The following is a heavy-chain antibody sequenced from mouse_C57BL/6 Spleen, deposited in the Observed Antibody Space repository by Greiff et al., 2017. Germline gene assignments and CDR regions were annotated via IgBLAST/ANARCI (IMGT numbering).Heavy chain of an antibody. J-gene: IGHJ2*01. CDR2: IYPGGGYT. CDR3: ARRGVAAYFDY. Sequence: QVQLQQSGAELVRPGTSVKMSCKASGYTFTNYWIGWAKQRPGHGLEWIGDIYPGGGYTNYNEKFKGKATLTADKSASTAYMQFSSLTSEDSDIYYCARRGVAAYFDYWGQGTTLTVSS. V-gene: IGHV1-63*01. D-gene: IGHD1-1*01. CDR1: GYTFTNYW.